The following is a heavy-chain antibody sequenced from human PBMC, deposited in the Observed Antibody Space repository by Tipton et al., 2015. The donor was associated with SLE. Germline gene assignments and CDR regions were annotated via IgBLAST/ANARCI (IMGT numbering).Heavy chain of an antibody. CDR3: ARDWGFGLSRDAFDI. CDR1: GGSISSSSYY. CDR2: IYYSGST. V-gene: IGHV4-61*01. D-gene: IGHD3/OR15-3a*01. Sequence: LRLSCTVSGGSISSSSYYWGWIRQPPGKGLEWIGYIYYSGSTNYNPSLKSRVTISVDTSKNQFSLKLSSVTAADTAVYYCARDWGFGLSRDAFDIWGQGTMVTVSS. J-gene: IGHJ3*02.